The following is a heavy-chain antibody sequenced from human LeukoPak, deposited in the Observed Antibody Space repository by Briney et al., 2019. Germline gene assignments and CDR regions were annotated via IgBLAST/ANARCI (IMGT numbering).Heavy chain of an antibody. J-gene: IGHJ4*02. CDR1: GFTFSSYA. CDR3: ARDSHGIAAAGY. D-gene: IGHD6-13*01. CDR2: IWYDGSNK. Sequence: GGSLRLSCAASGFTFSSYAMHWVRQAPGKGLEWVAVIWYDGSNKYYADSVKGRFTISRDNSKNTLYLQMNSLRAEDTAVYYCARDSHGIAAAGYWGQGTLVTVSS. V-gene: IGHV3-33*08.